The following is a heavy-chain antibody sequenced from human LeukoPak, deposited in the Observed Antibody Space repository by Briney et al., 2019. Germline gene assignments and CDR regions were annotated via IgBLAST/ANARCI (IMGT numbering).Heavy chain of an antibody. J-gene: IGHJ6*02. CDR3: GYGYYYYGMDV. Sequence: SETLSLTCIVSGGSISTSAYYWGWIRQPPGKGLEWIGSIYYSGSTYYNPSLKSRVTISVDTSKNQFSLKLSSVTAADTAVYYCGYGYYYYGMDVWGQGTTVTVSS. V-gene: IGHV4-39*01. CDR2: IYYSGST. CDR1: GGSISTSAYY. D-gene: IGHD4-17*01.